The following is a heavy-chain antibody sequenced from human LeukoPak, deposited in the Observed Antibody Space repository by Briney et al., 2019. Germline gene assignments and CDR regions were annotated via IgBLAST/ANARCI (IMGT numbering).Heavy chain of an antibody. CDR1: GFTFSSYS. J-gene: IGHJ5*01. V-gene: IGHV3-21*04. CDR3: AKNGIAGLGDNWFDS. Sequence: GGSLRLSCAASGFTFSSYSMNWVRRAPGKGLEWVSSISSSSSYIYYADSVKGRFTISRDNSKNTLFLQVNSLRAEDTAVYYCAKNGIAGLGDNWFDSWGHGTLVTVSS. CDR2: ISSSSSYI. D-gene: IGHD6-13*01.